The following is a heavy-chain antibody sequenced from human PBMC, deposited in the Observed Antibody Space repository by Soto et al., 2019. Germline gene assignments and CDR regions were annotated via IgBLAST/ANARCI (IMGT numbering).Heavy chain of an antibody. V-gene: IGHV4-59*01. CDR2: IYYSGST. CDR1: GGSISSYY. D-gene: IGHD3-10*01. J-gene: IGHJ6*02. Sequence: PSETLSLTCTVSGGSISSYYRSWIRQPPGKGLERIGYIYYSGSTNYNPSLKSRVTISVDTSKNQFSLKLSSVTAADTAVYYCARVLWPVRGVIGIKHNYYYYNGMDVWGQGTTVTVS. CDR3: ARVLWPVRGVIGIKHNYYYYNGMDV.